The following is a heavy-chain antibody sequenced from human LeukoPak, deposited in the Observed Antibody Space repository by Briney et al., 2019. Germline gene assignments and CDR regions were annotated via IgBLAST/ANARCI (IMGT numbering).Heavy chain of an antibody. V-gene: IGHV1-2*02. CDR2: INPNSGGT. CDR3: ARDLSGSSWYTPSFGDYYGMDV. CDR1: GYTFTGYY. J-gene: IGHJ6*02. Sequence: ASVKVSCKASGYTFTGYYMHWVRQAPGQGLEWMGWINPNSGGTNYAQKFQGRVTMTRDTSISTAYMELSSLRSEDTAVYYCARDLSGSSWYTPSFGDYYGMDVWGQGTTVTVSS. D-gene: IGHD6-13*01.